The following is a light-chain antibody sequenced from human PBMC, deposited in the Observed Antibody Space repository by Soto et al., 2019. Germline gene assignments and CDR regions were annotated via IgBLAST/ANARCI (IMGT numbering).Light chain of an antibody. Sequence: QSVLTQPPSVSGAPGQRDTISCTGSSYNIGAGYDVHWYQQLPGTAPKLLIYGNSNRPSGVPDRFSGSKSGTSASLAITGLQAEDEADYYCQSYDSSLSAYVFGTGTKLTVL. V-gene: IGLV1-40*01. CDR3: QSYDSSLSAYV. J-gene: IGLJ1*01. CDR1: SYNIGAGYD. CDR2: GNS.